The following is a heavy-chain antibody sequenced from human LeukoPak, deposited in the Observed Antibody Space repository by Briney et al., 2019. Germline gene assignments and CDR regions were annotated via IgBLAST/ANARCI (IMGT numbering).Heavy chain of an antibody. V-gene: IGHV4-34*01. CDR1: GGSFSGYY. Sequence: CXVXGGSFSGYYWSWIRQPPGKGLEWIGEINHSGSTNYNPSLKRRVTISVEKSKNKFSLKLSSGAAADTAVDYCGXXXXXXXXXXXXXGXYYYYYMDVWDKGTTVTISS. CDR2: INHSGST. CDR3: GXXXXXXXXXXXXXGXYYYYYMDV. J-gene: IGHJ6*03.